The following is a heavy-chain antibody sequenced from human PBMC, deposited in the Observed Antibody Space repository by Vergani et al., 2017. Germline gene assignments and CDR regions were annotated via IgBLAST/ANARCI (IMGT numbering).Heavy chain of an antibody. Sequence: QVTLRESGPALVKPTQTLTLTCTFSGFSLSTSRMCVSWIRQPPGKALEWLARIDWDDDKYYSTSLKTRLTISKDTSKNQVVLTMTNMDPVDTATYYCARIRAYYYDSSGYYYNAFDIWGQGTMVTVSS. CDR2: IDWDDDK. D-gene: IGHD3-22*01. V-gene: IGHV2-70*15. CDR1: GFSLSTSRMC. CDR3: ARIRAYYYDSSGYYYNAFDI. J-gene: IGHJ3*02.